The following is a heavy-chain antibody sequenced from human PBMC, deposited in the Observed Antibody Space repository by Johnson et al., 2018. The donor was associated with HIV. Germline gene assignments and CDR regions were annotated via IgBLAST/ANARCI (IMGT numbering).Heavy chain of an antibody. CDR1: GFTFSSYW. J-gene: IGHJ3*02. CDR3: AKHPDAFDI. Sequence: VQLVESGGGLVQPGGSLRLSCAASGFTFSSYWMSWVRQAPGKGLEWVANIKQDGSNKYYADSVKGRFTISRDNSKNTLYLQMNSLRAEDTAVYYCAKHPDAFDIWGQGTMVTVSS. V-gene: IGHV3-7*01. CDR2: IKQDGSNK.